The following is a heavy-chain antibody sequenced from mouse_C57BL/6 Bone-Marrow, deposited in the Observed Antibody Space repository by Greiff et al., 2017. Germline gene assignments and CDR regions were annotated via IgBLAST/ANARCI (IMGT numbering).Heavy chain of an antibody. CDR2: IDPSDSYT. J-gene: IGHJ1*03. CDR3: AVNWDLWYFDV. Sequence: VQLQQPGAELVKPGASVKLSCKASGYTFTSYWMQWVKQRPGQGLEWIGEIDPSDSYTNYTQKFKGKATLTVDTSSSTAYMQLSSLTSEDSAVYYCAVNWDLWYFDVWGTGTTVTVSS. CDR1: GYTFTSYW. D-gene: IGHD4-1*01. V-gene: IGHV1-50*01.